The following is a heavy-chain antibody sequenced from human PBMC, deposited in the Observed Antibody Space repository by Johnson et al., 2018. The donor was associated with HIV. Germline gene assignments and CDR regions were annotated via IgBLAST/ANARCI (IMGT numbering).Heavy chain of an antibody. CDR2: ISGSGGST. Sequence: VQLVESGGGLVQPGGSLRLSCAASGFTFSRYWMHWVRQAPGKGLVWVSAISGSGGSTYYADSVKGRFTISRDNSKNTLYLQMNSRRAEDTAVYYCTTDRTIIVGANRDDAFDIWGQGTMVTVSS. V-gene: IGHV3-23*04. CDR3: TTDRTIIVGANRDDAFDI. D-gene: IGHD1-26*01. J-gene: IGHJ3*02. CDR1: GFTFSRYW.